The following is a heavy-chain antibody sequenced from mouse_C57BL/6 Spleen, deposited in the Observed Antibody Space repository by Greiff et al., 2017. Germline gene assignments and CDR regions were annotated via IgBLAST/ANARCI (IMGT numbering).Heavy chain of an antibody. J-gene: IGHJ4*01. CDR1: GYTFTNYW. Sequence: QVQLQQSGAELVRPGTSVTMSCKASGYTFTNYWIGWAKQRPGHGLEWIGDIYPGGGYTNYNEKFKGKATLTADKSSSTAYMQFSSLTSEDSAIYYCARASGSSYDYAMDYWGQGTSVTVSS. D-gene: IGHD1-1*01. V-gene: IGHV1-63*01. CDR3: ARASGSSYDYAMDY. CDR2: IYPGGGYT.